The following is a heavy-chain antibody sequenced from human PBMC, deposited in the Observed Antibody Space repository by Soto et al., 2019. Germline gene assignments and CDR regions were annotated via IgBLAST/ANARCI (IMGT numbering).Heavy chain of an antibody. J-gene: IGHJ5*02. CDR2: IYFSGST. D-gene: IGHD3-3*01. Sequence: QLQLQESGPGLVKPSETLSLTCTVSGASISSSSYYWGWIRQPPGKGLEWIGSIYFSGSTYYNPSLPRRVTMXEDLSXXQVSLKLSSVTAADTAVYYCASAYHFWSGQTPFDPWGQGTLVTVSS. V-gene: IGHV4-39*01. CDR3: ASAYHFWSGQTPFDP. CDR1: GASISSSSYY.